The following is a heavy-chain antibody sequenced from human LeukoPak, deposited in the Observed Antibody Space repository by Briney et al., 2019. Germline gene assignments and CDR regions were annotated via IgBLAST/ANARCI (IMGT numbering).Heavy chain of an antibody. D-gene: IGHD1-26*01. J-gene: IGHJ6*03. CDR1: GYTFTSYY. CDR3: ARAVGSYYYYMDV. V-gene: IGHV1-46*01. CDR2: INPSGGST. Sequence: ASVKVSCKASGYTFTSYYMHWVRQAPGLGLEWMGIINPSGGSTSYAQKFQGRVTMTRDTSTSAVYMELSSLRSEDTAVYYCARAVGSYYYYMDVWGKGTTVTVSS.